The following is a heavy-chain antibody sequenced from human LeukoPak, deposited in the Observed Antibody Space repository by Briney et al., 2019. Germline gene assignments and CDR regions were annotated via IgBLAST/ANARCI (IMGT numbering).Heavy chain of an antibody. CDR1: GATFSNYY. CDR3: ARQFDP. CDR2: IYSSGST. J-gene: IGHJ5*02. Sequence: SETLSLTCTVSGATFSNYYWSWIRQPPGKGLEWIGHIYSSGSTNYNPSLKSRLTISLDTSKNQFSLRLSSVTAADTAVYYCARQFDPWGQGILVTVSS. V-gene: IGHV4-59*08.